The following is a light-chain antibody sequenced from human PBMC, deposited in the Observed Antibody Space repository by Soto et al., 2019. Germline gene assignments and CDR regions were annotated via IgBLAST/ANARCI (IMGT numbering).Light chain of an antibody. Sequence: QSVLTQPASVSVSPGHSITISGIGTSSDIGAYDLVSWYQQHPGRAPKLIIYEVSHRFSGLSYRFSGSKSGNTASLTISGLQAEDEGDYYCTSFAPGRIYVFGSGTKVTVL. J-gene: IGLJ1*01. V-gene: IGLV2-14*03. CDR3: TSFAPGRIYV. CDR1: SSDIGAYDL. CDR2: EVS.